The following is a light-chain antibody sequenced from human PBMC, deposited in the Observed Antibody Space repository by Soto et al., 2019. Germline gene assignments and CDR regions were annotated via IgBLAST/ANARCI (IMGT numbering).Light chain of an antibody. Sequence: DIQMTQSPSSLSASVRDRVTITCRASQSISTYLNWYQQKPGKVPKLLIYAASTLQSGVPSRFRGSGSGTDFTITISSLQPEDFATYYCQQSYNSPWTFAQGTKVEIK. V-gene: IGKV1-39*01. CDR1: QSISTY. J-gene: IGKJ1*01. CDR3: QQSYNSPWT. CDR2: AAS.